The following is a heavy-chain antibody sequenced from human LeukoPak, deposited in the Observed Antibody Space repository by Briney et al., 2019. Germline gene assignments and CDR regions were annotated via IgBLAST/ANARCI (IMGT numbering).Heavy chain of an antibody. CDR1: GGSFSGYY. Sequence: SETLSLTCAVYGGSFSGYYWSWIRQPPGKGLEWIGSIYYSGSTYYNPSLKSRVTISVDTSKNQFSLKLSSVTAADTAVYYCARHDPGLGTLQFDYWGQGTLVTVSS. V-gene: IGHV4-34*01. D-gene: IGHD7-27*01. CDR3: ARHDPGLGTLQFDY. CDR2: IYYSGST. J-gene: IGHJ4*02.